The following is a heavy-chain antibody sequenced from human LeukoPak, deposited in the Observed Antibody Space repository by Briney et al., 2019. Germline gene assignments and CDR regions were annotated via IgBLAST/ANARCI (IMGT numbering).Heavy chain of an antibody. J-gene: IGHJ4*02. Sequence: TSETLSLTCTVSGGSISSYYWSWIRQPPGKGLEWIGYIYYSGSTNYNPSLKSRVTISVDTSKNQFSLKLSSVTAADTAVYYCARGRYYFDYWGQGTLVTVSS. CDR3: ARGRYYFDY. CDR1: GGSISSYY. V-gene: IGHV4-59*08. CDR2: IYYSGST.